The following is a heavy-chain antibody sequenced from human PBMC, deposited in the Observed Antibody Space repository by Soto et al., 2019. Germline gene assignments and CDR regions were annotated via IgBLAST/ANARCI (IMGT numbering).Heavy chain of an antibody. CDR3: ARRDNSGWYLFYY. CDR1: GYSFTSYW. Sequence: PGESLKISCKGSGYSFTSYWIGWVRQMSGKGLEWMGIIYPGDSDTRYSPSFQGQVTISADKSISTAYLQWRSLKASDTAMYYCARRDNSGWYLFYYWGQGTLVTVSS. J-gene: IGHJ4*02. D-gene: IGHD6-19*01. CDR2: IYPGDSDT. V-gene: IGHV5-51*01.